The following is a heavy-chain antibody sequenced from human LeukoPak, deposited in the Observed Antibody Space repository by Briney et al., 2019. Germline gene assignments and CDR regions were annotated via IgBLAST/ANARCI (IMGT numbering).Heavy chain of an antibody. V-gene: IGHV4-38-2*02. J-gene: IGHJ4*02. Sequence: SETLSLTCTVSGYSISSGYYWGWIRQPPGKGLEWIGYIYTSGSTNYNPSLKSRVTISVDTSKNQFSLKLSSVTAADTAVYYCARHAGPITMIVNWGQGTLVTVSS. CDR3: ARHAGPITMIVN. D-gene: IGHD3-22*01. CDR1: GYSISSGYY. CDR2: IYTSGST.